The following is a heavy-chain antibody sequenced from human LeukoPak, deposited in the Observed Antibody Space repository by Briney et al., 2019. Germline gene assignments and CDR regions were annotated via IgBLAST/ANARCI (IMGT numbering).Heavy chain of an antibody. D-gene: IGHD6-13*01. V-gene: IGHV4-59*08. CDR3: ARGYSSTWFKTWDF. J-gene: IGHJ4*02. CDR2: IYYSGTT. Sequence: PSETLSLTCTVSGGSISTYYWSWIRQPPGKGLEWIGYIYYSGTTNYNPSLKSRVTISVDTSKNQFSLKLTFVTAADTAVYYCARGYSSTWFKTWDFWGQGTLVTVSS. CDR1: GGSISTYY.